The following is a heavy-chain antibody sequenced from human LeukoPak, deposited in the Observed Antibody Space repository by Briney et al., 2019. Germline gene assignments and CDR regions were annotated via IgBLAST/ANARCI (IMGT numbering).Heavy chain of an antibody. CDR2: IYSGGST. J-gene: IGHJ4*02. Sequence: GGSLRLSCAASGFTVSSNYMSWVRQAPGKGLEWVSVIYSGGSTYYADSVKGRFTISRDNSKNTLYLQMNSLRAEDTAVYYCTTDYVGATSFDYWGQGTLVTVSS. V-gene: IGHV3-66*01. CDR3: TTDYVGATSFDY. CDR1: GFTVSSNY. D-gene: IGHD1-26*01.